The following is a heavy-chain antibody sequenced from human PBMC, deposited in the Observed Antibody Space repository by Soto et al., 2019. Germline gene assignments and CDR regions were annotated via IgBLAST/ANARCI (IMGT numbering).Heavy chain of an antibody. V-gene: IGHV3-23*01. CDR3: AKLRAYSYGPGAYFDY. CDR1: GFTFSSYA. J-gene: IGHJ4*02. D-gene: IGHD5-18*01. Sequence: EVQLLEAGGGLVQPGGSLRLSCAASGFTFSSYAMSWVRQAPGKGLGWVSAIRGSGGSTDYVDAVKGRFTISRDNSKNTLYLQMNSLRAEDTAVYYCAKLRAYSYGPGAYFDYWGQGTLVTVSS. CDR2: IRGSGGST.